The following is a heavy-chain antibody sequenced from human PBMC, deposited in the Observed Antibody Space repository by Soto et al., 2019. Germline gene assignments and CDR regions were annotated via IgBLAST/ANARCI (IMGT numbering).Heavy chain of an antibody. CDR1: GFVFSRYG. J-gene: IGHJ6*02. CDR3: ARALGCAYYSCYGMDL. V-gene: IGHV3-33*01. CDR2: IRDDGVNK. Sequence: PGGSLRLSCAASGFVFSRYGMHWVRQAPGKGLEWVAVIRDDGVNKHHTDSVKGRFAISRDNSKNTLYLEMNSLRVEDTAVYFCARALGCAYYSCYGMDLWGQGTTVTVSS.